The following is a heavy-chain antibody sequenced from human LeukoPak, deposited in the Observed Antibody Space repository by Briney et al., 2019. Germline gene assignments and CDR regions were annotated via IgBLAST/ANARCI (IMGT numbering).Heavy chain of an antibody. CDR1: GFTFGDYA. CDR2: IRTKAYGGTT. CDR3: TRPQDYDSSGYYYYFDY. Sequence: GRSLRLSCTASGFTFGDYAMSWFRQAPGKGLEWVGFIRTKAYGGTTEYAASVKGRFTLSRDDSKSIAYLQMNSLKTEDTAVYYCTRPQDYDSSGYYYYFDYWGQGTLVTVSS. D-gene: IGHD3-22*01. J-gene: IGHJ4*02. V-gene: IGHV3-49*03.